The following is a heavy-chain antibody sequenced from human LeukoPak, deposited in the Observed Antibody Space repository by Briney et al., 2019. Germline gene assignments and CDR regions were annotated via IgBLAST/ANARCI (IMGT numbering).Heavy chain of an antibody. Sequence: ASVKVSCKVSGYTLTELSMHWVRQAPGKGLEWMGGFDPEGGETIYAQKFQGRVTMTEDTSTDTAYMELSSLRSEDTAVYYCATATERYCSSTSCFPYDYYYMDVWGKGTTVTVSS. V-gene: IGHV1-24*01. CDR3: ATATERYCSSTSCFPYDYYYMDV. J-gene: IGHJ6*03. CDR2: FDPEGGET. D-gene: IGHD2-2*01. CDR1: GYTLTELS.